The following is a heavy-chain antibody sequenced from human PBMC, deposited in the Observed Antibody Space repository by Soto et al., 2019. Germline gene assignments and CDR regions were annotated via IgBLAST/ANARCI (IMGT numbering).Heavy chain of an antibody. V-gene: IGHV3-23*01. CDR2: VSVSDHKT. D-gene: IGHD4-4*01. Sequence: GGSLRLSCAASGFTFRSYAMTWVRQAPGKGLEWVSSVSVSDHKTYYAVPVKGRFTISRDDSKNTLFLQLNRVRVDDTAVYYCGKDPAGNYVGGFDFWGHGTMVTVSS. J-gene: IGHJ3*01. CDR3: GKDPAGNYVGGFDF. CDR1: GFTFRSYA.